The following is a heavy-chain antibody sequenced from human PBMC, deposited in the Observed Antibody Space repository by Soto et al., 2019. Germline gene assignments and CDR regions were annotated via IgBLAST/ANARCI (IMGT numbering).Heavy chain of an antibody. V-gene: IGHV4-59*01. J-gene: IGHJ4*02. D-gene: IGHD3-10*01. CDR2: IYYSGST. CDR3: ARGWSGYYFDY. CDR1: GGSIIRYY. Sequence: PSETLSLTCTVSGGSIIRYYWSWIRQPPGKGLEWIGYIYYSGSTNHNPSLKSRVTISVDTSKNQFSLKLSSVTAADTAVYYCARGWSGYYFDYWGQGTLVTVSS.